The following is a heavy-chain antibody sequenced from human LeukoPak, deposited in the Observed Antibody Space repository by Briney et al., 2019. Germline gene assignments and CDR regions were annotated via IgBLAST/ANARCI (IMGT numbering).Heavy chain of an antibody. V-gene: IGHV4-59*01. CDR2: IYNKGGT. Sequence: SSETLSLTCTVSGRSISISSWTWIRHPPEKVLEWIGCIYNKGGTNYNPSLKSRVTISLDTSKNQVSLQLTSVTAADTALYFCARGSGWLPDWGQGTLVTVSS. J-gene: IGHJ4*02. D-gene: IGHD5-24*01. CDR3: ARGSGWLPD. CDR1: GRSISISS.